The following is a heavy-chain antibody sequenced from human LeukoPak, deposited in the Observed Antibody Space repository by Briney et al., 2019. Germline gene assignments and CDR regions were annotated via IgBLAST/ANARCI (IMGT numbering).Heavy chain of an antibody. Sequence: GGSLRLSCAASGFIFSSYEMNWVRQTPGKGLEWVSTISGSGGGTYDADSVKGRFTISRDNSKNTLYLQMSSLRAEDTAVYYCAKTQGQGNFDYWGQGTLVTVSS. CDR3: AKTQGQGNFDY. CDR1: GFIFSSYE. V-gene: IGHV3-23*01. CDR2: ISGSGGGT. J-gene: IGHJ4*02.